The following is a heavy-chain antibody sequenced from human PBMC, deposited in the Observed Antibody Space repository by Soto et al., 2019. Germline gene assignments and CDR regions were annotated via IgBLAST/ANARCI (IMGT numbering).Heavy chain of an antibody. Sequence: QLQLQESGPGLVKPSETLSLTCTVSGGSISSSSYYWGWIRQPPGKGLEWIGSIYYSGSTYYNPSLKSRVTISVDTSKNQFALQLSSVTAADTAVYYCARSIMITFGGVIGYWYFDLWGRGTLVTVSS. CDR2: IYYSGST. CDR3: ARSIMITFGGVIGYWYFDL. D-gene: IGHD3-16*02. CDR1: GGSISSSSYY. V-gene: IGHV4-39*01. J-gene: IGHJ2*01.